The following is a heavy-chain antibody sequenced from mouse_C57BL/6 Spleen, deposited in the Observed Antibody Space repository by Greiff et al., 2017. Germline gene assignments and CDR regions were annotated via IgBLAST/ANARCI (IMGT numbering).Heavy chain of an antibody. Sequence: VQLQQSGAELVRPGASVKLSCKASGYTFTSYGISWVKQRTGQGLEWIGEIYPRSGSTYYNETFKGNATLTADNPSSTVYMELRGLTSEDSAVYFCAVDYCSFWGQGTLVTVSA. V-gene: IGHV1-81*01. J-gene: IGHJ3*01. CDR2: IYPRSGST. D-gene: IGHD1-1*01. CDR3: AVDYCSF. CDR1: GYTFTSYG.